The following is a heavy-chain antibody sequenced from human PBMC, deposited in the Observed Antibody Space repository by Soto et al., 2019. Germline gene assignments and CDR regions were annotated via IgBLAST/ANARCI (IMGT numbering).Heavy chain of an antibody. CDR2: ISSSSSYI. CDR1: GFTFSSYS. Sequence: GSLRLSCAASGFTFSSYSMNWVRQAPGKGLEWVSSISSSSSYIYYADSVKGRFTISRDNAKNSLYLQMNSLRAEDTAVYYCASPIPGIAVAGPFDYWGQGTLVTVSS. V-gene: IGHV3-21*01. D-gene: IGHD6-19*01. CDR3: ASPIPGIAVAGPFDY. J-gene: IGHJ4*02.